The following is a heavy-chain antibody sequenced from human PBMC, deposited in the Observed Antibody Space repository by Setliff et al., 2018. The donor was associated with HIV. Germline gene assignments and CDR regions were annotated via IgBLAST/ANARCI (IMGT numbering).Heavy chain of an antibody. CDR1: GFSFRSYA. CDR2: ISGSGDIT. V-gene: IGHV3-23*01. D-gene: IGHD4-4*01. CDR3: AKTQTVITVYGPFDS. Sequence: LRLSCAASGFSFRSYAVSWVRQAPGKGLEWVSVISGSGDITYYRESVKGRFTVSRDNSNNTVYLQMNSLRAEDTAMYYCAKTQTVITVYGPFDSWGQGTPVT. J-gene: IGHJ4*02.